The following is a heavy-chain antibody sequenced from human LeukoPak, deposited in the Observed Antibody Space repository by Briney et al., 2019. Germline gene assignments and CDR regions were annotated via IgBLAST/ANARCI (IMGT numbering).Heavy chain of an antibody. D-gene: IGHD3-16*02. CDR1: GFTFSSYA. V-gene: IGHV3-23*01. Sequence: PGGSLRLSCAASGFTFSSYAMNWVRQAPGKGLEWVSAISGSGGSTYYADSVKGRFTISRDNSKNTLYLQMNSLRAEDTAVYYCAKIFPNYVWGSYRHFDIWGQGTMVTVSS. CDR2: ISGSGGST. J-gene: IGHJ3*02. CDR3: AKIFPNYVWGSYRHFDI.